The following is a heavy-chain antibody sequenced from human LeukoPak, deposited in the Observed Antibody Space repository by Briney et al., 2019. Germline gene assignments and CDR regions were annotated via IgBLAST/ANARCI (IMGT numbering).Heavy chain of an antibody. CDR2: ISSSSSYI. CDR1: GFTFSSYS. CDR3: ARDELGIAYYYYMDV. J-gene: IGHJ6*03. Sequence: GGSLRLSCAASGFTFSSYSMNWVRQAPGKGLEWVSSISSSSSYIYYADSVKGRFTISRDNAKNSLYLQMNSLRVEDTAVYYCARDELGIAYYYYMDVWGKGTTVTVSS. D-gene: IGHD7-27*01. V-gene: IGHV3-21*01.